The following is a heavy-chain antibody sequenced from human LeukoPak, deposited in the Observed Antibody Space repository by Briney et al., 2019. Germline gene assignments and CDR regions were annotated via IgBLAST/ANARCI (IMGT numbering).Heavy chain of an antibody. CDR2: IYSSGNT. CDR3: AREVGATRGLDP. Sequence: GGSLRLSCAASGFTFSSYNMNWVRQAPGKGLEWVSIIYSSGNTYYADSVKGRFTISRDTSKSTLYLRMNSLRAEDTAFYYCAREVGATRGLDPWGQGTLVTVSS. D-gene: IGHD1-26*01. CDR1: GFTFSSYN. V-gene: IGHV3-53*01. J-gene: IGHJ5*02.